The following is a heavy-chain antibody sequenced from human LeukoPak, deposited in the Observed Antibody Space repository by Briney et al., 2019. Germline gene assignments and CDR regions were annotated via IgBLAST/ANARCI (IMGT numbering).Heavy chain of an antibody. CDR1: GFSFTGSA. Sequence: GGSLRLSCAASGFSFTGSAIHWVRQASGKGLEWVGHIRRKGNDYAAAYTASVKGRFTISRDDSKNTAFLQMDSLKTEDTAVYFCARLGGSPPYFDYWGQGTLVTVSS. D-gene: IGHD3-16*01. J-gene: IGHJ4*02. V-gene: IGHV3-73*01. CDR2: IRRKGNDYAA. CDR3: ARLGGSPPYFDY.